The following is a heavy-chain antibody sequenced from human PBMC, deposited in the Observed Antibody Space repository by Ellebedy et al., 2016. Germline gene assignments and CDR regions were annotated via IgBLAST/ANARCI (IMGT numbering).Heavy chain of an antibody. D-gene: IGHD5-24*01. Sequence: ASVKVSCXASGYTFTGYYMHWVRQAPGQGLEWMGWINPNSGGTNYAQKFQGRVTMTRDMSISTAYMELSRLRSDDTAVYYCARGRRWLQLYGYWGQGTLVTVSS. V-gene: IGHV1-2*02. CDR2: INPNSGGT. J-gene: IGHJ4*02. CDR3: ARGRRWLQLYGY. CDR1: GYTFTGYY.